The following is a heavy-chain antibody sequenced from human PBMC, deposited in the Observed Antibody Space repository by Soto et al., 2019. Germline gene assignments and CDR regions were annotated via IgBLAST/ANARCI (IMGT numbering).Heavy chain of an antibody. D-gene: IGHD2-2*03. Sequence: ASVKVSCKASGYTFTSYGISWVRQAPGQGLEWMGWVSAYNGNTNYAQKLQGRVTMTTDTSTSTAYMELRSLRPDDTAVYYCARGLSRRVGYYYYYYGMDVWGQGTTVTVSS. V-gene: IGHV1-18*01. J-gene: IGHJ6*02. CDR2: VSAYNGNT. CDR1: GYTFTSYG. CDR3: ARGLSRRVGYYYYYYGMDV.